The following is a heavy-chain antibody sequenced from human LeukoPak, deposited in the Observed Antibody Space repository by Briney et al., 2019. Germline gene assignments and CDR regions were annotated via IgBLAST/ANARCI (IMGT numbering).Heavy chain of an antibody. J-gene: IGHJ3*02. D-gene: IGHD4-17*01. Sequence: PGGSLRLSCTASGFTFSAYAMMWVRQAPGKGPEWVSAIRGGGSSEFYADSVKGRFRISRDNSNDTLFLQMNSLRAEDTAVYYCARDPNGDYIGAFDMWGPGTMVTVSS. CDR1: GFTFSAYA. CDR2: IRGGGSSE. CDR3: ARDPNGDYIGAFDM. V-gene: IGHV3-23*01.